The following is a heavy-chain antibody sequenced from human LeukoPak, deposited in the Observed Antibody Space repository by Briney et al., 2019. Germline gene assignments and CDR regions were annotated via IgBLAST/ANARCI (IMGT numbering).Heavy chain of an antibody. CDR3: ARDPSSSWYEDNWFDP. CDR1: GFTFSSYE. V-gene: IGHV3-48*03. D-gene: IGHD6-13*01. CDR2: ISSSGSTI. J-gene: IGHJ5*02. Sequence: WGALRLSCAASGFTFSSYEMNWVRQAPGKGLEWVSYISSSGSTIYYADSVKGRFTISRGNAKNSLYLQMNSLRAEDTAVYYCARDPSSSWYEDNWFDPWGQGTLVTVSS.